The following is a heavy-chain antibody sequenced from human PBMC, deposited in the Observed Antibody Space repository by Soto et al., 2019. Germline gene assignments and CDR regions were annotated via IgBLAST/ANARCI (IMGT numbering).Heavy chain of an antibody. CDR1: GGSISSGGYY. Sequence: SETLSLTCTVSGGSISSGGYYWSWIRQHPGKGLEWIGYIYYSGTTYYNPSLKSRVTISVDTSKNQFSLKLSSVTAADTAVYYCARLTQGYWSGGSCASTTRTVDDWGQGTLVTVS. D-gene: IGHD2-15*01. CDR3: ARLTQGYWSGGSCASTTRTVDD. CDR2: IYYSGTT. J-gene: IGHJ4*02. V-gene: IGHV4-31*03.